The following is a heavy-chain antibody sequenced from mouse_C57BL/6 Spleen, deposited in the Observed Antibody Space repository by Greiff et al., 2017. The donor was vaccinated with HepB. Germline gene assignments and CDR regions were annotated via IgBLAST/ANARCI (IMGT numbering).Heavy chain of an antibody. Sequence: DVMLVESGGGLVQPGGSLSLSCAASGFTFTDYYMSWVRQPPGKALEWLGFIRNKANGYTTEYSASVKGRFTISRDNSQSILYLQMNALRAEDSAAYYCARFYYGSGYFDVWGTGTTVTVSS. CDR1: GFTFTDYY. CDR2: IRNKANGYTT. D-gene: IGHD1-1*01. V-gene: IGHV7-3*01. CDR3: ARFYYGSGYFDV. J-gene: IGHJ1*03.